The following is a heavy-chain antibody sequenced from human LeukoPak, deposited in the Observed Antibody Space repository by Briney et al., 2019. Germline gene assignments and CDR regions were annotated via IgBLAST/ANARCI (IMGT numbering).Heavy chain of an antibody. J-gene: IGHJ6*02. CDR2: ISSSSSYI. Sequence: GGSLLLSCAASGFTFSSYSMNWVRQAPGKGLEWVSSISSSSSYIYYADSVKGRFTISRYNAKNSLYLQMNSLRAEDTAVYYCARTLGYYDILTGFDWYGMDVWGQGTTVTVSS. CDR3: ARTLGYYDILTGFDWYGMDV. V-gene: IGHV3-21*01. D-gene: IGHD3-9*01. CDR1: GFTFSSYS.